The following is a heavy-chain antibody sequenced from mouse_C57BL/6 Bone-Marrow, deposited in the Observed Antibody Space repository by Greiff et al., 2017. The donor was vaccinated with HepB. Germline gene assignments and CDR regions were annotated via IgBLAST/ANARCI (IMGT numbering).Heavy chain of an antibody. CDR2: INPNNGGT. CDR3: ARYFYDGSSYYFDY. J-gene: IGHJ2*01. Sequence: VQLQQSGPELVKPGASVKIPCKASGYTFTDYNMDWVKQSHGKSLEWIGDINPNNGGTIYNQKFKGKATLTVDKSSSTAYMELRSLTSEDTAVYYCARYFYDGSSYYFDYWGQGTTLTVSS. D-gene: IGHD1-1*01. V-gene: IGHV1-18*01. CDR1: GYTFTDYN.